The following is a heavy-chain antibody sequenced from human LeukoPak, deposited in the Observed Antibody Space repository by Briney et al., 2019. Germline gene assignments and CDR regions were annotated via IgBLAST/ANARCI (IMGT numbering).Heavy chain of an antibody. CDR2: IYSGGST. Sequence: GGSLRLSCAASGFTVSSNYMSWVRQAPGKGLEWVSVIYSGGSTYYAHAVKDRFTISRHKSKNTLYLQMNSLRAEDTAVYYCARVLYSGRVFDIWGQGTMVTVSS. CDR1: GFTVSSNY. D-gene: IGHD5-18*01. CDR3: ARVLYSGRVFDI. J-gene: IGHJ3*02. V-gene: IGHV3-53*04.